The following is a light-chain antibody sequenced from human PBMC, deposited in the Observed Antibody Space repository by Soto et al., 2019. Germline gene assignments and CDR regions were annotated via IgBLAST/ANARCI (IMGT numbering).Light chain of an antibody. CDR3: QQYYSSPLT. V-gene: IGKV3-20*01. J-gene: IGKJ4*01. Sequence: EIVLPQSPGTLSLSPGERATLSCRASQSVSSSYLAWYQQKPGQAPRLLIYGASSRDTGIPDRFSGSGSGTAFTITISSLEPADVAVYYCQQYYSSPLTFGQGTKVEIK. CDR1: QSVSSSY. CDR2: GAS.